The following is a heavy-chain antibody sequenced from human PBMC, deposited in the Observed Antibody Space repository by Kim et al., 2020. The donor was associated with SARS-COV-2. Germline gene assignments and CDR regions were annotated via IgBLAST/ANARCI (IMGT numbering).Heavy chain of an antibody. CDR3: ARDQGVGAAYYFDY. Sequence: AQTFQARFTMPRETSTSTVYRELSSLRSEDTAVYYCARDQGVGAAYYFDYWGQGTLVTVSS. J-gene: IGHJ4*02. D-gene: IGHD1-26*01. V-gene: IGHV1-46*01.